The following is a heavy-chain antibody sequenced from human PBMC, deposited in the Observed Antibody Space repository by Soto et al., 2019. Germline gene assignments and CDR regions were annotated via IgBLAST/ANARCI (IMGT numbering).Heavy chain of an antibody. D-gene: IGHD3-22*01. CDR1: GYSIASGYY. CDR2: IYHAGSV. V-gene: IGHV4-38-2*01. CDR3: ARVGPWVPYYYDSSPYTFENWFDP. J-gene: IGHJ5*02. Sequence: PSETLSLTCAVSGYSIASGYYWAWIRQSPGKGLEWIGSIYHAGSVYYNPSLNSRVAVSLDTSKNHFSLKLNSVTAADTAVYYCARVGPWVPYYYDSSPYTFENWFDPWGQGTLVTVSS.